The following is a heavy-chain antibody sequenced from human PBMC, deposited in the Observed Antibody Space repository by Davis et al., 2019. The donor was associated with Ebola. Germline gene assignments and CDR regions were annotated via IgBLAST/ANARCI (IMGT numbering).Heavy chain of an antibody. CDR3: ARGHTYGRWDDWYDP. CDR1: GYTFAAHY. V-gene: IGHV1-2*06. D-gene: IGHD5-18*01. Sequence: ASVKVSCKASGYTFAAHYIHWVRQAPGHGLEWMGRINPNFGGKIFAQKFQDRLSMTVDTSVNTVFMELDSLTSDDTAVYYCARGHTYGRWDDWYDPWGQGTLVTVSS. J-gene: IGHJ5*02. CDR2: INPNFGGK.